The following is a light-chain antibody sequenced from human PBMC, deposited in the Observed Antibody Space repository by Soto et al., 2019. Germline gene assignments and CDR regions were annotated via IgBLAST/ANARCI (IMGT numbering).Light chain of an antibody. J-gene: IGKJ1*01. CDR3: QHRKNWPWT. Sequence: EIVLTQSTATLSLSPGERATLSCRASQSVSSYLVWFQQKPGQAPRLLIYDASYRATGVPARFSGSGSGTDFTLTISSLEPEDFAVYFCQHRKNWPWTFGRGTKVEIK. CDR2: DAS. CDR1: QSVSSY. V-gene: IGKV3-11*01.